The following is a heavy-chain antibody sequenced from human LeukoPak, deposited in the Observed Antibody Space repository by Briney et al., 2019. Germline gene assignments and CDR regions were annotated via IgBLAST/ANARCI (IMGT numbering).Heavy chain of an antibody. CDR3: ARAIYDYVWGSYRYDFDY. J-gene: IGHJ4*02. CDR2: ISAYNGNT. D-gene: IGHD3-16*02. Sequence: GASVKVSCKASGGTFSSYAISWVRQAPGQGLEWMGWISAYNGNTNYAQKLQGRVTMTTDTSTSTAYMELRSLRSDDTAVYYCARAIYDYVWGSYRYDFDYWGQGTLVTVSS. V-gene: IGHV1-18*01. CDR1: GGTFSSYA.